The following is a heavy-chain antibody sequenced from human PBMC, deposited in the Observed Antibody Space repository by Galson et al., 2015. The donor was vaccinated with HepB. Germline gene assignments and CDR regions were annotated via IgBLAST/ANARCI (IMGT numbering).Heavy chain of an antibody. CDR3: ARQGSDYYDSSGYYPFFDY. CDR1: GFSFTRYW. Sequence: QSGAEVKKPGESLKISCTGSGFSFTRYWIGWVRQVPGKGLEWMGTIYPGDSDTSYSPSFQGQVTISADKSISTAYLQWSSLKASDTAMYYCARQGSDYYDSSGYYPFFDYWGQGTLVTVSS. D-gene: IGHD3-22*01. J-gene: IGHJ4*02. CDR2: IYPGDSDT. V-gene: IGHV5-51*01.